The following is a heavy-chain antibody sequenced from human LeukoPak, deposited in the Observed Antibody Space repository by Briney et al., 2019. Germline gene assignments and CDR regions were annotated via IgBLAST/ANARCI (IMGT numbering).Heavy chain of an antibody. CDR3: ANGAFRLYYIGV. D-gene: IGHD3-16*01. J-gene: IGHJ6*03. CDR1: GFTFSSYA. Sequence: GGSLRLSCAASGFTFSSYAMSWVRQAPGKGLEWVSAISGSGGSTYYADSVKGRFTISRDNAKNTVYLQMDSLRADDTAVYYCANGAFRLYYIGVWGKGTTVTVSS. CDR2: ISGSGGST. V-gene: IGHV3-23*01.